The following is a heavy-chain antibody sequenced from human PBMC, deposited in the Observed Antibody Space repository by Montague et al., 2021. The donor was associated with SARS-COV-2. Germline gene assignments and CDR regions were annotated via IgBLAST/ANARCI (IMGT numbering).Heavy chain of an antibody. D-gene: IGHD2-2*01. CDR2: IYYSGST. Sequence: SETLSLTCTVSGVSISSYYWTWIRQRQGKRLEWVGFIYYSGSTNYNHSLKSRVTISVDTSKNQFSLKLSSVTAADTAVYYYAKQALTRFYTSTTCFGAAFDNWGQGTMVTVSS. J-gene: IGHJ3*02. V-gene: IGHV4-59*08. CDR3: AKQALTRFYTSTTCFGAAFDN. CDR1: GVSISSYY.